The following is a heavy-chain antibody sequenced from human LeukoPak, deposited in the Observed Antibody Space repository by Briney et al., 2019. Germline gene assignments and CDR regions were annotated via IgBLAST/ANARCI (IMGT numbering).Heavy chain of an antibody. CDR2: IDPNSGGT. V-gene: IGHV1-2*06. J-gene: IGHJ5*02. Sequence: ASVKVSCKASDYIFSGHFIHWVRQAPGQGLEWIGRIDPNSGGTSFAPKFRGRVTMTRDTSISTAYMEVTRLTSDDTAVYYCARRPPMSAADNWLDPWGQGNPGHRLL. CDR3: ARRPPMSAADNWLDP. CDR1: DYIFSGHF. D-gene: IGHD6-13*01.